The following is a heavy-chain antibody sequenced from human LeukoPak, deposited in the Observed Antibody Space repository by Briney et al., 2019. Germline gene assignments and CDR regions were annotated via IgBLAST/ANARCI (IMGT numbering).Heavy chain of an antibody. CDR1: RFTVSSNS. Sequence: GGSLRLSCTVSRFTVSSNSMSWVRQAPGKGLEWVSGINWNGGSTGYADSVKGRFTISRDNAKNSLYLQMNSLRAEDTALYYCARDLGQYYDTSDNWFDPWGQGTLVTVSS. D-gene: IGHD3-22*01. V-gene: IGHV3-20*04. CDR3: ARDLGQYYDTSDNWFDP. J-gene: IGHJ5*02. CDR2: INWNGGST.